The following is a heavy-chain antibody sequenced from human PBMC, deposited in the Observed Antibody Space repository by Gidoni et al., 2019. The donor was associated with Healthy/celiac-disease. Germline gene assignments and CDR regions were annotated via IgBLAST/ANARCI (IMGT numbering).Heavy chain of an antibody. CDR1: GFTFSSYS. D-gene: IGHD4-17*01. CDR3: ARDYVAGGTTDYWYFDL. V-gene: IGHV3-21*01. CDR2: ISSSSSYI. J-gene: IGHJ2*01. Sequence: EVQLVESGGGLVKPGGSLRLSCAASGFTFSSYSMNWVRQAPGKGLEWVSSISSSSSYIYYADSVKGRFTISRDNAKNSLYLQMNSLRAEDTAVYYCARDYVAGGTTDYWYFDLWGRGTLVTVSS.